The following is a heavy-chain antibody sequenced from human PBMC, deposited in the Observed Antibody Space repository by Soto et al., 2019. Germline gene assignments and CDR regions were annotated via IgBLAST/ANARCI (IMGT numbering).Heavy chain of an antibody. CDR1: GFTFSSYG. V-gene: IGHV3-30*18. CDR3: AKDLSYYYDSSGDYYGMDV. J-gene: IGHJ6*02. Sequence: GGSLRLSCAASGFTFSSYGMHWVRQAPGKGLEWVAVISYDGSNKYYADSVKGRFTISRDNSKNTLYLQMNSLRAEDTAVYYCAKDLSYYYDSSGDYYGMDVWGQGTTVTVSS. D-gene: IGHD3-22*01. CDR2: ISYDGSNK.